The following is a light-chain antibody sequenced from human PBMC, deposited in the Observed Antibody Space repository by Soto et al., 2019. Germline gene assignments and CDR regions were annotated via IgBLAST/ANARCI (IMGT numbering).Light chain of an antibody. CDR3: QKYDSAPLA. CDR1: QDISNF. V-gene: IGKV1-27*01. Sequence: DIPMTQSPVSLFVSVGDRVTISCRASQDISNFLAWHQQKAGKSPNLLIYAASALESGVPSRFSGSGSGTDFTLTITSLQPEDVATYYCQKYDSAPLAFGQGTKVELK. J-gene: IGKJ1*01. CDR2: AAS.